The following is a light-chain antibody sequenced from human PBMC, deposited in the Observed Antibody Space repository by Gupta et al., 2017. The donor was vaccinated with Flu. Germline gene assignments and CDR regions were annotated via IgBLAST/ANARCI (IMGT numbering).Light chain of an antibody. V-gene: IGKV1-39*01. CDR3: QQSYSTPPT. CDR1: QTISRY. J-gene: IGKJ2*01. Sequence: GDRVTITCRASQTISRYLHWFQHKPGKAPKVLIFAASTLQSGVPSRFSGSGSGTDFTLTINNLQPEDSAIYFCQQSYSTPPTFGQGTKLEIK. CDR2: AAS.